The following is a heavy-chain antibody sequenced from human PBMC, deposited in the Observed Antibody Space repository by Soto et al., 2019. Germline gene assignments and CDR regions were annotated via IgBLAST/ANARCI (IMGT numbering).Heavy chain of an antibody. CDR1: YGSISSTTYF. CDR3: VRHYYGSGSYLPTFEY. J-gene: IGHJ4*02. Sequence: LSLTCTVSYGSISSTTYFWGWIRQPPGKGMEWIGSISYSGSTFYNPSLKSRVTMSVETSKNQFSLKLSSMTAADTAVYHCVRHYYGSGSYLPTFEYWGPGTLVTVSS. V-gene: IGHV4-39*01. CDR2: ISYSGST. D-gene: IGHD3-10*01.